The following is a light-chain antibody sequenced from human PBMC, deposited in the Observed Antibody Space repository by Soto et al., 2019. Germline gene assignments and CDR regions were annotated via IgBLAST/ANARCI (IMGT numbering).Light chain of an antibody. J-gene: IGKJ1*01. CDR3: QYYTSYSGT. V-gene: IGKV1-5*03. CDR2: KAS. CDR1: QSIGDC. Sequence: DIQMTQTPSALSASVGDRVTITCRASQSIGDCLAWYQQNPRKPSKLLIYKASTLQSGVPSRFSGSGSGTEFTLTIGNLQPDDFGTYYCQYYTSYSGTFGQGTKVEI.